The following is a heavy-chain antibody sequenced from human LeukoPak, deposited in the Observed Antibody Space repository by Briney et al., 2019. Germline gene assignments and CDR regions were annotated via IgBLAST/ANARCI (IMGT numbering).Heavy chain of an antibody. CDR3: ARGPHIDYFDY. Sequence: ASVKVSCKASGGTFSSYAISWVRQAPGQGVEWMGRINPKSGGTNYAQKFQGRVIMTRDTSITTAYMELSRLRSDDTAVCYCARGPHIDYFDYWGQGALVTVSS. D-gene: IGHD2-21*01. V-gene: IGHV1-2*06. J-gene: IGHJ4*02. CDR2: INPKSGGT. CDR1: GGTFSSYA.